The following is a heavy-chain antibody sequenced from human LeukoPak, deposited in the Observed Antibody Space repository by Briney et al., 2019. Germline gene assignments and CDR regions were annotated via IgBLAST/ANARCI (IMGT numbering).Heavy chain of an antibody. Sequence: GASVTVSCKSSGYTFTRYYMHWVRQAPGQGLEWMGWINPNSGATNYAQKFQGRVTMTRDTSSSTAYMDLSRLTSDDTAVYYCARDRSYTSSYYDYWGQGTLVTVSS. CDR3: ARDRSYTSSYYDY. D-gene: IGHD6-13*01. CDR2: INPNSGAT. V-gene: IGHV1-2*02. CDR1: GYTFTRYY. J-gene: IGHJ4*02.